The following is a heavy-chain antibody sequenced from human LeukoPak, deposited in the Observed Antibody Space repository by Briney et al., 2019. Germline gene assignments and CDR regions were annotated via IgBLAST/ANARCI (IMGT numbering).Heavy chain of an antibody. D-gene: IGHD1-26*01. Sequence: PGGSLRLSCAASGFTFSSYAMSWVRQAPGKGLVWVSFVNNDGTVTDYAGSVKGRFTMSRDNAKNMLYLQMNSLRAEDTAIYYCARGGLAGATPDYWGQGALVTVSS. CDR1: GFTFSSYA. V-gene: IGHV3-74*01. CDR3: ARGGLAGATPDY. J-gene: IGHJ4*02. CDR2: VNNDGTVT.